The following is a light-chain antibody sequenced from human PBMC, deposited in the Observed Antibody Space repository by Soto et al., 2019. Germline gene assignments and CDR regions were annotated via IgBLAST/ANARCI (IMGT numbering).Light chain of an antibody. CDR2: GNS. J-gene: IGLJ2*01. V-gene: IGLV1-40*01. CDR1: SSNIGAGYD. CDR3: QSYDSSLRVV. Sequence: QSVLTQPPSVSGDPGQRVTISCTGSSSNIGAGYDVHWYQQLPGTAPKLLIYGNSIRPSGVHDRFSGSKSGTSASLAITRLQAEDEADYYCQSYDSSLRVVFGGGTKVTVL.